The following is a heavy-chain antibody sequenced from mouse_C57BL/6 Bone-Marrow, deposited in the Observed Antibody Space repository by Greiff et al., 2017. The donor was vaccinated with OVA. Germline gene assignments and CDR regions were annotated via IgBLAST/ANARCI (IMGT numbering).Heavy chain of an antibody. CDR1: GYTFTDYY. J-gene: IGHJ2*01. V-gene: IGHV1-19*01. D-gene: IGHD2-5*01. CDR3: ARGAYYSNYVDY. CDR2: INPYNGGT. Sequence: VQLQQSGPVLVKPGASVKMSCKASGYTFTDYYMNWVKQSHGKSLEWIGVINPYNGGTSYNQKFKGKATLTVDKSSSTAYMELNSLTSEDSAVYYCARGAYYSNYVDYWGQGTTLTVSS.